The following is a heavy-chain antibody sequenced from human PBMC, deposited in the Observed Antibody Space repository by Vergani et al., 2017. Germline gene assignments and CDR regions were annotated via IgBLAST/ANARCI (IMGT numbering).Heavy chain of an antibody. CDR2: VSFRGGT. V-gene: IGHV4-59*02. Sequence: QVKLQESGPGLVKPSETPSLTCTVSGASVNPYYWSRIRHPPGKGLEWVGDVSFRGGTLYDPSVKGRMTISLNTSSNQFSLYLTSVTAADTAVYYCARARIYYGAGSPDYWGQGTLVTVSS. D-gene: IGHD3-10*01. J-gene: IGHJ4*02. CDR1: GASVNPYY. CDR3: ARARIYYGAGSPDY.